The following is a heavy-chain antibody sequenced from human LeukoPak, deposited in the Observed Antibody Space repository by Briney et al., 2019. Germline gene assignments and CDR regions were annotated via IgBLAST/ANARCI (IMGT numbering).Heavy chain of an antibody. Sequence: PSETLSLTCTVPGGSITSGSNYWSWIRQPAGKGLEWIGRIYTSGETYYNPSLRSRVTMSVDTSKNQFSLELSSVTAADTAVYYCVRKIISSPDIYAFDIWGQGTVVTVSS. V-gene: IGHV4-61*02. J-gene: IGHJ3*02. CDR1: GGSITSGSNY. CDR2: IYTSGET. CDR3: VRKIISSPDIYAFDI. D-gene: IGHD3-10*01.